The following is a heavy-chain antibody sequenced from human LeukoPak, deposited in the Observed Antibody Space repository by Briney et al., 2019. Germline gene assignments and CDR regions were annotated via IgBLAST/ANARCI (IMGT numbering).Heavy chain of an antibody. CDR2: ISHDGSNK. CDR3: ARDGGGESGYRHAFDI. J-gene: IGHJ3*02. V-gene: IGHV3-30*03. CDR1: GFTFSSYG. Sequence: GGSLRLSCVASGFTFSSYGIHWVRQAPGKGLEWVTLISHDGSNKYYADSVKGRFTISRDNAKNSLYLQMNSLRAEDTAVYYCARDGGGESGYRHAFDIWGQGTMVTVSS. D-gene: IGHD5-12*01.